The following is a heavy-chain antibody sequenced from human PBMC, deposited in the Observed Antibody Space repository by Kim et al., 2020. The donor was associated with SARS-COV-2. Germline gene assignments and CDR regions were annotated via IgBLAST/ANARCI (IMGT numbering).Heavy chain of an antibody. V-gene: IGHV4-39*01. CDR3: ARQWGGQWLTGPYCFDY. J-gene: IGHJ4*02. CDR1: GGSISSSSYY. D-gene: IGHD6-19*01. CDR2: ICYSGST. Sequence: SETLSLTCTVSGGSISSSSYYWGWIRQPPGKGLEWIGSICYSGSTYYNPSLKSRVTISVDTSKNQFSLKLSSVTAADTAVYYCARQWGGQWLTGPYCFDYCGQGTLVTVSS.